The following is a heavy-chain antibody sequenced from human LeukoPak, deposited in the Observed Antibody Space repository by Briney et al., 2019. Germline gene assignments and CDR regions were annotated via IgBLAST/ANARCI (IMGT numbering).Heavy chain of an antibody. CDR3: ARIKGYYDILTGYSAYYFDY. D-gene: IGHD3-9*01. V-gene: IGHV3-21*01. J-gene: IGHJ4*02. CDR2: ISSSSSYI. Sequence: KPRGSLRLSCAASGFTFSSYSMNWVRQAPGKGLEWVSSISSSSSYIYYADSVKGRFTISRDNAKNSLYLQMNSLRAEDTAVYYCARIKGYYDILTGYSAYYFDYWGQGTLVTVSS. CDR1: GFTFSSYS.